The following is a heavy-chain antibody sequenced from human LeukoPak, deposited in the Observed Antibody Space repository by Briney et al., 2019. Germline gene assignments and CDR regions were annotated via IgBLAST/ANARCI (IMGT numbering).Heavy chain of an antibody. J-gene: IGHJ4*02. V-gene: IGHV4-38-2*01. Sequence: SETLSLTCAVSGYSISSGYYWGWIRQPPGKGLEWIGSIYNSGSTFYNPSLKSRVTMSVDTSKNQFSLKLSSVTAADTAVYYCARHGIPPTNYYDSSGIIGGFDYWGQGTLVTVSS. D-gene: IGHD3-22*01. CDR1: GYSISSGYY. CDR2: IYNSGST. CDR3: ARHGIPPTNYYDSSGIIGGFDY.